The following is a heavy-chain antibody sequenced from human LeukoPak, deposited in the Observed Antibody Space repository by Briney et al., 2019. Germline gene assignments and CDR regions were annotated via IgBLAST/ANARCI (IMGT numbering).Heavy chain of an antibody. CDR2: IYSGGST. D-gene: IGHD2-2*01. V-gene: IGHV3-66*02. J-gene: IGHJ1*01. CDR3: ARDGVRCTSTSCYPAEYFQH. Sequence: GGSLRLSCAASGFTVSSNYMSWVRQAPGKGLGWVSIIYSGGSTYYADSVKGRFTISRDNSKNTLYLQMNSLRAEDTAVYYCARDGVRCTSTSCYPAEYFQHWGQGTLVTVSS. CDR1: GFTVSSNY.